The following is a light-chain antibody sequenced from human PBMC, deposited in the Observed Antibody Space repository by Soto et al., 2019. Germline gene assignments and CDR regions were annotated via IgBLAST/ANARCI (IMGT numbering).Light chain of an antibody. Sequence: DIQNTQSPSTLSASVGDRVTITCRASQSISSWLAWYQQKPGKAPKLLIYDASSLESGVPSRFSGSGSGTEFTLTISSLQPDDFATYYCQQYNSYPFTFGPGTKVDIK. J-gene: IGKJ3*01. CDR1: QSISSW. CDR3: QQYNSYPFT. CDR2: DAS. V-gene: IGKV1-5*01.